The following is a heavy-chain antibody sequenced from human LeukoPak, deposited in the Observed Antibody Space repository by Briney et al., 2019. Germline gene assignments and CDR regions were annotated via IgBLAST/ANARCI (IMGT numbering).Heavy chain of an antibody. CDR3: ARERVAYRSIRDGMDV. CDR2: IKQDGSEK. J-gene: IGHJ6*02. CDR1: GFTFSSYW. V-gene: IGHV3-7*04. Sequence: PGGSLRLSCAASGFTFSSYWMSWVRQAPGNGLEWVANIKQDGSEKYYVDSVKGRFTISRDNAKNSLYLQMNSLRAEDTAVYYCARERVAYRSIRDGMDVWGQGTTVTVSS. D-gene: IGHD6-13*01.